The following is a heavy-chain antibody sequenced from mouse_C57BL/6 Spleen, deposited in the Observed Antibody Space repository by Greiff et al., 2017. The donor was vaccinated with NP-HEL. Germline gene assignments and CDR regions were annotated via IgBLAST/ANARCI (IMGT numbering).Heavy chain of an antibody. CDR2: ISSGSSTI. J-gene: IGHJ4*01. Sequence: EVKLMESGGGLVKPGGSLKLSCAASGFTFSDYGMHWVRQAPEKGLEWVAYISSGSSTIYYADTVKGRFTISRDNAKNTLFLQMTSLRSEDTAMYYCARFGYGSSPNAMDYWGQGTSVTVSS. V-gene: IGHV5-17*01. CDR3: ARFGYGSSPNAMDY. CDR1: GFTFSDYG. D-gene: IGHD1-1*01.